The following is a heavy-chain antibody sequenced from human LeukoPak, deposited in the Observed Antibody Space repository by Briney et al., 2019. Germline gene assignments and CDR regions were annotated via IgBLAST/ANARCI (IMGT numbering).Heavy chain of an antibody. CDR3: ARVQVDTAMATHYYYGMDV. CDR2: VDYSGST. D-gene: IGHD5-18*01. Sequence: PSETLSLTCSVSGGSVSSGIYYWSWIRQPPGKGLEWIGHVDYSGSTSYNPSLKRRVTISLDTSKNQFSLKVMYLTAADTAVYYCARVQVDTAMATHYYYGMDVWGQGTTVTVSS. CDR1: GGSVSSGIYY. V-gene: IGHV4-61*01. J-gene: IGHJ6*02.